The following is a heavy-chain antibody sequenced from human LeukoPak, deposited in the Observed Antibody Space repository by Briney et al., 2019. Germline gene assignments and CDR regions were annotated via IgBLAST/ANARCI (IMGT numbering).Heavy chain of an antibody. Sequence: ASVKVSCKASGYTFTSYDINWVRQATGQGLEWMGWMNPNSGNTGYAQKFQGRVTMTRNTSISTAYMGLSSLRSEDTAVYYCARVAHRGDCYDYWGQGTLVTVSS. V-gene: IGHV1-8*01. CDR2: MNPNSGNT. D-gene: IGHD2-15*01. CDR3: ARVAHRGDCYDY. CDR1: GYTFTSYD. J-gene: IGHJ4*02.